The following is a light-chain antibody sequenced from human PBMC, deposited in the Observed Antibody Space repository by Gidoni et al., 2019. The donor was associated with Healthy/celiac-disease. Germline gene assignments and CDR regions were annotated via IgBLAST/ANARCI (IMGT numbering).Light chain of an antibody. CDR2: LGS. CDR1: QSLLPSNGYNY. CDR3: MQALQTPLT. Sequence: DTMMTQSPPPLLVTPGEPASIPCRSSQSLLPSNGYNYLDWYLQKPGQSPQLLIYLGSNRASGVPDRFSGSGSGTDFTLKISRVEAEDVGAYYCMQALQTPLTFGGGTKVEIK. V-gene: IGKV2-28*01. J-gene: IGKJ4*01.